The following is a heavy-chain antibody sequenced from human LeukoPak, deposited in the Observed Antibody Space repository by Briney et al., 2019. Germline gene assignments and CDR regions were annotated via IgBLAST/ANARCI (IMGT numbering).Heavy chain of an antibody. Sequence: GGSLRLSCAASGFTFSSYAMSWVRQAPGKGLEWVSAISGSGGSTYYADSVKGRFTISRDNSKNTLYLQMNSLRAEDTAVYYCARVPRYSYGYFDYWGQGTLVTVSS. V-gene: IGHV3-23*01. CDR3: ARVPRYSYGYFDY. J-gene: IGHJ4*02. CDR1: GFTFSSYA. CDR2: ISGSGGST. D-gene: IGHD5-18*01.